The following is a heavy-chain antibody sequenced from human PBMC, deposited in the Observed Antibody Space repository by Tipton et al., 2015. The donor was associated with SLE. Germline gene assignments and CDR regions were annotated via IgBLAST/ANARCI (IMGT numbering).Heavy chain of an antibody. V-gene: IGHV1-18*01. CDR3: ARVMDTWFDP. D-gene: IGHD5-18*01. Sequence: QSGPEVKKPGASVRVSCKASGYTFTTYGISWVRQAPGQGLEWMGWISTYNGNTNYAQKLQGRVTMTSDTSTSTAYMELSSLRSEDTAVYYCARVMDTWFDPWGQGTLVTVSS. CDR1: GYTFTTYG. J-gene: IGHJ5*02. CDR2: ISTYNGNT.